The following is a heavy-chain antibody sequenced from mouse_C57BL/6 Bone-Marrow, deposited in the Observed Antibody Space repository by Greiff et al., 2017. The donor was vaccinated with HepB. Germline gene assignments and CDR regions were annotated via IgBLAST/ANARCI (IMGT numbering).Heavy chain of an antibody. V-gene: IGHV1-82*01. CDR2: IYPGDGDT. D-gene: IGHD2-1*01. CDR1: GYAFSSSW. J-gene: IGHJ1*03. Sequence: QVQLQQSGPELVKPGASVKISCKASGYAFSSSWMNWVKQRPGKGLEWIGRIYPGDGDTNYNGKFKGKATLTADKSSSTAYMQLSSLTSEDSAVYFCARSRIYGNSWYFDVWGTGTTVTVSS. CDR3: ARSRIYGNSWYFDV.